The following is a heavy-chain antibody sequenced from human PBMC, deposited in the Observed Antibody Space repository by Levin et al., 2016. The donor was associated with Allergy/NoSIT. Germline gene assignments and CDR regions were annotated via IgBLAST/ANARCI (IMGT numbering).Heavy chain of an antibody. V-gene: IGHV1-18*01. J-gene: IGHJ5*02. Sequence: WVRQAPGQGLEWMGWISAYNGNTNYAQKLQGRVTMTTDTSTSTAYMELRSLRSDDTAVYYCARDIAKRRYGSGSYNWFDPWGQGTLVTVSS. CDR2: ISAYNGNT. D-gene: IGHD3-10*01. CDR3: ARDIAKRRYGSGSYNWFDP.